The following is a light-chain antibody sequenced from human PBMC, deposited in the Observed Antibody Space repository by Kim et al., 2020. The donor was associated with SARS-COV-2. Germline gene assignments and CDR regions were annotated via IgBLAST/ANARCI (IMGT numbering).Light chain of an antibody. Sequence: DIQMTQSPSSLSASVGDRVTITCRASQDISRYLNWYQQKPGKAPKLLIYTASSLQSGVPSRFTGSGSETDFTLTISSLQPEDFATYYCQQTYSATRTFGEGTKVDIK. CDR2: TAS. V-gene: IGKV1-39*01. J-gene: IGKJ1*01. CDR1: QDISRY. CDR3: QQTYSATRT.